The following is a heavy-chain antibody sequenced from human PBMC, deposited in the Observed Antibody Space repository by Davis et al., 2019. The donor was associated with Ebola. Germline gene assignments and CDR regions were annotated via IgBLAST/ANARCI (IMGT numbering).Heavy chain of an antibody. CDR1: GFTFSSYG. V-gene: IGHV3-30*18. D-gene: IGHD3-3*01. CDR2: ISYDGSNK. J-gene: IGHJ6*03. CDR3: AKGNPIFGVVILGYMDV. Sequence: PGGSLRLSCAASGFTFSSYGMHWVRQAPGKGLEWVAVISYDGSNKYYADSVKGRFTISRDNSKNTLYLQMNSLRAEDTAVYYCAKGNPIFGVVILGYMDVWGKGTTVTVSS.